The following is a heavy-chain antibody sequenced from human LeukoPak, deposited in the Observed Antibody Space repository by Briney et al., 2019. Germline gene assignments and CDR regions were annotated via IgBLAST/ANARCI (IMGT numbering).Heavy chain of an antibody. Sequence: ASVKVSCKASGYTFTSYGISWVRQAPGQGLEWMGWISAYNGNTNYAQKLQGRVTMTTDTSTSTAYMELSSLRSEDTAVYYCTRFYSYGYAFDYWGQGTLVTVSS. CDR3: TRFYSYGYAFDY. CDR2: ISAYNGNT. V-gene: IGHV1-18*01. D-gene: IGHD5-18*01. J-gene: IGHJ4*02. CDR1: GYTFTSYG.